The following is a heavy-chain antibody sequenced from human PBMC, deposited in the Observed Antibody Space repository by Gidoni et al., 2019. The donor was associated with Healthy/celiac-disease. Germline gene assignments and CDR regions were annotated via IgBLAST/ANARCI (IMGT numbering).Heavy chain of an antibody. CDR3: ARYKEGYSSSWYDRGAFDI. V-gene: IGHV4-39*01. Sequence: QLQLQESGPGLVKPSETLSLTCTVSGGSISSSSYYWGWIRQPPGKGLEWIGSIYYSGSTYYNPSLKSRVTISVDTSKIQFSLKLSSVTAADTAVYYCARYKEGYSSSWYDRGAFDIWGQGTMVTVSS. J-gene: IGHJ3*02. D-gene: IGHD6-13*01. CDR2: IYYSGST. CDR1: GGSISSSSYY.